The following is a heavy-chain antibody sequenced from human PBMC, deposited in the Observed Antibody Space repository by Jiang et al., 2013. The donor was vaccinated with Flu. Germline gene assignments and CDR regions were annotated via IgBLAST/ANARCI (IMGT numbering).Heavy chain of an antibody. V-gene: IGHV4-4*02. Sequence: GSGLVKPSGTLSLTCAVSGGSISSSNWWSWVRQPPGKGLEWIGEIYHSGSTNYNPSLKSRVTISVDKSKNQFSLKLSSVTAADTAVYYCARGGIAAAGTRYFQHWGQGTLVTVSS. CDR1: GGSISSSNW. CDR3: ARGGIAAAGTRYFQH. D-gene: IGHD6-13*01. J-gene: IGHJ1*01. CDR2: IYHSGST.